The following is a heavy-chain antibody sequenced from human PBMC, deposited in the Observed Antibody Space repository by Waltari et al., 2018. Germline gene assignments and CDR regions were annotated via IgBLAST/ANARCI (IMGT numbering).Heavy chain of an antibody. CDR2: ISGTGGNT. D-gene: IGHD5-18*01. J-gene: IGHJ4*02. CDR3: AKKGGIWRGYNYGSVDY. CDR1: GFTFSDSA. Sequence: EVQLLESGGGLVQPGGSLRLSCAASGFTFSDSAMSWVRQAPGTGLGWVSAISGTGGNTSYADSVKGRFTISRDNSKYTLYLQMSSLRAEDTAVYYCAKKGGIWRGYNYGSVDYWGQGILVTVSS. V-gene: IGHV3-23*01.